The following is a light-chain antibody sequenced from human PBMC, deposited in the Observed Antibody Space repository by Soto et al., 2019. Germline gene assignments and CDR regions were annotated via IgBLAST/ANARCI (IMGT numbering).Light chain of an antibody. CDR3: QSYDSTLSGSNV. CDR2: GNS. J-gene: IGLJ1*01. V-gene: IGLV1-40*01. CDR1: SSNIGAGYY. Sequence: VLKRPPSGPGAPRGRVSISCTGSSSNIGAGYYVHWYQQLPGSAPKLLIYGNSNRPSGVPDRFSGSKSGTSASLAITGLQAEDEADYYCQSYDSTLSGSNVFGTGTKVTVL.